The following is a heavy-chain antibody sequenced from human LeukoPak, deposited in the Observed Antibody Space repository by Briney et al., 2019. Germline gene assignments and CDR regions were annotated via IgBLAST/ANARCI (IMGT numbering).Heavy chain of an antibody. J-gene: IGHJ4*02. CDR1: GGSISSSYF. V-gene: IGHV4-39*01. CDR2: IYYTGST. Sequence: NASETLSLTCTVSGGSISSSYFWGWIRQPPGKGLEWIGSIYYTGSTYYNPSLKSRVTISVDTSRNQFSLKLSSVTAADTAVYYCARRKVGATPPDYWGQGTLVTVSS. D-gene: IGHD1-26*01. CDR3: ARRKVGATPPDY.